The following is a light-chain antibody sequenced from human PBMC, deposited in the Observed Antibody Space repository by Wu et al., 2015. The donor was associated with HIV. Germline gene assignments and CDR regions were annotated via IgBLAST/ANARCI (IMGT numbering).Light chain of an antibody. V-gene: IGKV3-20*01. CDR3: QQYGSSPRT. J-gene: IGKJ1*01. CDR2: GAS. CDR1: QSVSSSY. Sequence: EMVLTQSPVTLSLSPGERATLSCRASQSVSSSYLAWYQQKPGQAPRLLIYGASSRATGIPDRFSGSGSGTDFTLTISRLEPEDFAVYYCQQYGSSPRTFGQGTKVEIK.